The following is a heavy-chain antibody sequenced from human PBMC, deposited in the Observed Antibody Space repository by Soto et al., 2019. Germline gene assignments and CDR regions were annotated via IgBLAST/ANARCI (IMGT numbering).Heavy chain of an antibody. CDR2: ISGSGGNST. CDR3: AKGGGSCCFDC. Sequence: GGSLRLSCAASGFTFSTYAMSWVRQAPGKGLEWVSAISGSGGNSTFYGDSVKGRFTISRDNSKNTLYLEMSSLGAEDTAVYYCAKGGGSCCFDCWGQGTLGTVSS. D-gene: IGHD2-15*01. J-gene: IGHJ4*02. V-gene: IGHV3-23*01. CDR1: GFTFSTYA.